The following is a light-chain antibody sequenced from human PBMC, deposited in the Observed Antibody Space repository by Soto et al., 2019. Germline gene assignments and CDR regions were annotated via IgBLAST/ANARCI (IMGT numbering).Light chain of an antibody. CDR2: GAS. CDR3: QQYNSWPRT. Sequence: EIVMTQCPANLSVSPGERATLSWRASHSVSSNLAWYQQKPGKAPRLLIYGASTRATGIPARFSGSGSGTEFTLTISSLQSEDFAVYYCQQYNSWPRTFGQGTKVEIK. CDR1: HSVSSN. V-gene: IGKV3-15*01. J-gene: IGKJ1*01.